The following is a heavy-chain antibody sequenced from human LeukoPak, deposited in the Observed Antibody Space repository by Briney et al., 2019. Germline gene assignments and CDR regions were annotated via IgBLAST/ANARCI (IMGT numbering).Heavy chain of an antibody. Sequence: GGSLRLSCAASGFTFSSYAMSWVRQAPGKGLEWVSGMSGSGARTYYADSVQGRFTISRDNSKNTLYLQMNSLRAEDTAVYYCAKDGDPVLLWFGELLRGLYFDYWGQGTLVTVSS. J-gene: IGHJ4*02. D-gene: IGHD3-10*01. V-gene: IGHV3-23*01. CDR1: GFTFSSYA. CDR3: AKDGDPVLLWFGELLRGLYFDY. CDR2: MSGSGART.